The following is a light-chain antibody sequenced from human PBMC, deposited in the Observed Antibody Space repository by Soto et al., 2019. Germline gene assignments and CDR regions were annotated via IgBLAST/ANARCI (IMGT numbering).Light chain of an antibody. CDR1: QDISNH. CDR3: QQYYNLPIT. J-gene: IGKJ5*01. V-gene: IGKV1-33*01. CDR2: DAS. Sequence: DIQMTQSPSSLSASVGARVPITCQASQDISNHLNWYQQKPGKAPKLLIYDASNLETGVPSRFSGSGSGTDFTVTISSLQPEDFATYSCQQYYNLPITFGQGTRLEIK.